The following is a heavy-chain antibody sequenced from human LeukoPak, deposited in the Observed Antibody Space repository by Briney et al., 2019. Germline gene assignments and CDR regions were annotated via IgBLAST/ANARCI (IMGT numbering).Heavy chain of an antibody. D-gene: IGHD2-15*01. J-gene: IGHJ4*02. CDR2: IYYSGST. CDR1: GGSISSSSYY. Sequence: SETLSLTCTVSGGSISSSSYYWGWIRQPPGKGLEWIGSIYYSGSTYYNSSLKSRVTISVDVSKNQFSLRLTSATAADTAMYFCARGGSYCSGGKCHTFDSWGQGTLVTVSS. CDR3: ARGGSYCSGGKCHTFDS. V-gene: IGHV4-39*07.